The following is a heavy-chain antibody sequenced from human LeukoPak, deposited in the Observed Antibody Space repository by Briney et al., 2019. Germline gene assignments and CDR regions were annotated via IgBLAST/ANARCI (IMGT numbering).Heavy chain of an antibody. CDR3: TRLQIAVAGPNWFDP. J-gene: IGHJ5*02. CDR2: IKQDGSVQ. D-gene: IGHD6-19*01. V-gene: IGHV3-7*01. Sequence: GGSLRLSCAASGFTFSSYAMSWVRQAPGKGLEWVANIKQDGSVQFYMDSLKGRFSVSRDNAKNSLYLQMNGLRVEDTAVYYCTRLQIAVAGPNWFDPWGQGTLVTVSS. CDR1: GFTFSSYA.